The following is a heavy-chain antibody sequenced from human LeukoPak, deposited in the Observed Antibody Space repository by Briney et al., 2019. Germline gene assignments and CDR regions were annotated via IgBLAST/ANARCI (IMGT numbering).Heavy chain of an antibody. CDR3: ARDEVGAPPIDY. Sequence: GGSLRLSCEASGFTFSSHWMHWVRQAPGKGLVWVSHIRGDGGRFGSADSVKGRFAVSRYNARSTLYLHMNSLRAEDTAVYYCARDEVGAPPIDYWGQGVLVTVSS. D-gene: IGHD1-26*01. CDR1: GFTFSSHW. V-gene: IGHV3-74*01. J-gene: IGHJ4*02. CDR2: IRGDGGRF.